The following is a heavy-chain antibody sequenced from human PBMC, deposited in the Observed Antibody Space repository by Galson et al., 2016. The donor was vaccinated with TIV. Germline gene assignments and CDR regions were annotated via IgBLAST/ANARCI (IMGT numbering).Heavy chain of an antibody. CDR3: ARSQSCGGDCYYFDY. CDR1: GYTVTTYY. D-gene: IGHD2-21*02. V-gene: IGHV1-46*01. CDR2: INPSGGGT. J-gene: IGHJ4*02. Sequence: SVKDSCKASGYTVTTYYMHWVRQGPGQGLEWMGIINPSGGGTTYAQNFQGRITMTRDTSTSTVYMALSSLRSEDTAVYYCARSQSCGGDCYYFDYWGRGTLVTVSS.